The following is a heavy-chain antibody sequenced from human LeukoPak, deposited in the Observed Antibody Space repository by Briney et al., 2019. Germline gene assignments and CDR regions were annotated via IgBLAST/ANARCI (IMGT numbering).Heavy chain of an antibody. CDR1: GGSISSYY. V-gene: IGHV4-59*01. CDR3: ASSTYYDFWSGYLGYYYGMDV. Sequence: SETLSLTCTVSGGSISSYYWSWIRQPPGKGLEWIGYIYYSGSTNYSPSLKSRVTISVDTSKNQFSLKLSSVTAADTAVYYCASSTYYDFWSGYLGYYYGMDVWGQGTTVTVSS. J-gene: IGHJ6*02. CDR2: IYYSGST. D-gene: IGHD3-3*01.